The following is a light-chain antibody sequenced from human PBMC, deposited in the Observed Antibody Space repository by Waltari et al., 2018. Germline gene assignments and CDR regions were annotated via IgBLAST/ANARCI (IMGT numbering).Light chain of an antibody. Sequence: EIVLTQSPATLPLSPGERAYLSCRASQSITSYLAWYHQKPGQAPRPLIYDASTRANGIPARLSGSGSGTDFTLIISSLEPEDFAVYCCQHRGHWPPEATFGPGTKVDIK. J-gene: IGKJ3*01. CDR2: DAS. CDR3: QHRGHWPPEAT. V-gene: IGKV3-11*01. CDR1: QSITSY.